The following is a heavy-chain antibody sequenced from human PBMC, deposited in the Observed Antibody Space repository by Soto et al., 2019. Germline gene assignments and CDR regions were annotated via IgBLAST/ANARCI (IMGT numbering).Heavy chain of an antibody. CDR1: GASINSGGFY. CDR3: ARVPITTTAEFT. CDR2: IHYSGSA. J-gene: IGHJ5*02. D-gene: IGHD1-1*01. V-gene: IGHV4-31*03. Sequence: QVQLQESGPGLVRPSQTLALTCSVSGASINSGGFYWTWIRQHPEKGLEWMGYIHYSGSAYYNPPLXSXXTVSLDTSKNQFFLNLRSLTAADTAVYYCARVPITTTAEFTWGQGTLVTVSS.